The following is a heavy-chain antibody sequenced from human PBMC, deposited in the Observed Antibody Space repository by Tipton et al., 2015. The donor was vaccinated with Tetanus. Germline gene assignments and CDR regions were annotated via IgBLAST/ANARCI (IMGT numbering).Heavy chain of an antibody. CDR1: GGSLSSGTFY. Sequence: TLSLTCTISGGSLSSGTFYWDWIRQPPGKGLEWIGNVYSYNGNTLQNPSLKNRVTLSLDKSKNQFYLKLSSVTAADTAVYYCARSAVNWFDPWGQGILVTVSS. V-gene: IGHV4-39*01. CDR3: ARSAVNWFDP. CDR2: VYSYNGNT. J-gene: IGHJ5*02.